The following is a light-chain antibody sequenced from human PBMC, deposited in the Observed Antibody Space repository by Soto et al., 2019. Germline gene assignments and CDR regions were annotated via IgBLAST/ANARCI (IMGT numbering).Light chain of an antibody. V-gene: IGKV3-15*01. Sequence: EIVMTQSPATLSVSPGERATLSCRASQSVSSNLAWYQQKPGQAPRLLIYGASTRATGIPARFSGSGSGTEFTLTISSPQSEDVAVYYCQQYNNWLWTFGQGTKVEIK. CDR1: QSVSSN. J-gene: IGKJ1*01. CDR3: QQYNNWLWT. CDR2: GAS.